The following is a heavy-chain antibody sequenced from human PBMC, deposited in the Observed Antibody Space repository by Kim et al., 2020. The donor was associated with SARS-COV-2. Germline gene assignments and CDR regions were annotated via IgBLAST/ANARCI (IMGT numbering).Heavy chain of an antibody. D-gene: IGHD3-22*01. CDR2: ISWTSGSI. J-gene: IGHJ6*02. CDR3: AKDISSYYYDSSAYYPHINYHNYYGMDI. CDR1: GFTFDDYA. Sequence: GGSLRLSCAASGFTFDDYAMHWVRQAPGKGLEWVSGISWTSGSIGYADSVKGRFTITRDNAKNSLYLQMNSMRADDTDLYYCAKDISSYYYDSSAYYPHINYHNYYGMDIWGQGTTVTVSS. V-gene: IGHV3-9*01.